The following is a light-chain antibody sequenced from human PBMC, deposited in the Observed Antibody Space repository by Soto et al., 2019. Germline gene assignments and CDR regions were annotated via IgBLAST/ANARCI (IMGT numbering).Light chain of an antibody. Sequence: DIVMTQSPDSLAVSLGERATINCKSSQSVLSTSNDKNFLAWHQQKPGQPPKLLIYWASTREPGVPERFSGSGSGTDFTLTISSLQAEDVAVYYCQQYYGNPITFGQGTRLVIK. CDR2: WAS. CDR1: QSVLSTSNDKNF. V-gene: IGKV4-1*01. J-gene: IGKJ5*01. CDR3: QQYYGNPIT.